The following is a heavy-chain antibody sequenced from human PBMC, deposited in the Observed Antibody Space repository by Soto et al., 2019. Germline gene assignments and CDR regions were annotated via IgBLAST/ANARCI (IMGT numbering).Heavy chain of an antibody. Sequence: EVQLVESGGGLVKPGGSLRLSCAASGFTFSYAWMTWVRQAPGKGPEWVGRIQSKTDGGTTDYAAPVKGRFTISRDDSKTTLYLQMNSLKTEDTAVYYCATGGSGYDPYGMDVWGQGTTVTVSS. J-gene: IGHJ6*02. V-gene: IGHV3-15*01. D-gene: IGHD5-12*01. CDR1: GFTFSYAW. CDR2: IQSKTDGGTT. CDR3: ATGGSGYDPYGMDV.